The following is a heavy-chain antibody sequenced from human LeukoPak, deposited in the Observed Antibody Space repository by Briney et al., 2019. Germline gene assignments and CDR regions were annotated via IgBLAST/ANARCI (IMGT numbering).Heavy chain of an antibody. Sequence: GGSLRPSCAASGFTVSSNYMSWVRQAPGKGLEWVSVIYSGGSTYYADSVKGRFTISRDNSKNTLYLQMNSLRAEDTAVYYCARDYVDTANYYDSSGLDYWGQGTLVTVSS. CDR2: IYSGGST. J-gene: IGHJ4*02. V-gene: IGHV3-66*02. D-gene: IGHD3-22*01. CDR1: GFTVSSNY. CDR3: ARDYVDTANYYDSSGLDY.